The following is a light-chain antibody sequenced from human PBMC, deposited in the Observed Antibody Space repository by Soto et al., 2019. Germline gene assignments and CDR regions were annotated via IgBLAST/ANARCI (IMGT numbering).Light chain of an antibody. J-gene: IGKJ4*01. CDR1: QSVSSH. V-gene: IGKV3-20*01. CDR3: QQYRSLPLT. CDR2: LAS. Sequence: EIVVTQSPATLSLSPGERATLSCRASQSVSSHLAWYQQKPGQAPRLLIYLASRRATGIPDRFSGSGSGTDFALNISRLEPEDFAVYFCQQYRSLPLTFGGGTKVDNK.